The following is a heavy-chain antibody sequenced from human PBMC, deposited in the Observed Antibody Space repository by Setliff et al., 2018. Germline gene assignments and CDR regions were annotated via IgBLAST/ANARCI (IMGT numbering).Heavy chain of an antibody. D-gene: IGHD6-19*01. Sequence: ASVKVSCKASGYTFTSYAMHWVRQAPGQRLEWMGWINAGNGNTKYSQKFQGRVTMTRDTSTSTVYMELSSLRSEDTAVYYCATYSSGWYYFDYWGQGTLVTVSS. CDR3: ATYSSGWYYFDY. V-gene: IGHV1-3*01. J-gene: IGHJ4*02. CDR1: GYTFTSYA. CDR2: INAGNGNT.